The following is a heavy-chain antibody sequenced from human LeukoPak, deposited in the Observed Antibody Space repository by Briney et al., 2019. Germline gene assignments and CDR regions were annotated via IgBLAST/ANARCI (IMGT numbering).Heavy chain of an antibody. CDR3: ARQVPSSSWSPTWFDP. J-gene: IGHJ5*02. V-gene: IGHV4-34*01. Sequence: SETLSLTCAVYGGSFSGYHWSWIRQPPGKGLEWIGEINHSGSTNYNPSLKSRVTISVDTSKNQFSLKLSSVTAADTAVYYCARQVPSSSWSPTWFDPWGQGTLVTVSS. D-gene: IGHD6-13*01. CDR2: INHSGST. CDR1: GGSFSGYH.